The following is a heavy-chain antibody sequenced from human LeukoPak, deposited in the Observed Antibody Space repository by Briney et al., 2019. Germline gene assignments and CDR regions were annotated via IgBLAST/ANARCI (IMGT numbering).Heavy chain of an antibody. D-gene: IGHD3-16*01. CDR3: AKGTQFGSTHWFDP. Sequence: PGGSLRLSCAASGFTFSSYGMHWVRQAPGKGLEWVAVISYDGSNKYYADSVKGRFTISRDNSKNTLYLQMNSLRAEDTAVYYCAKGTQFGSTHWFDPWGQGTLVTVSS. CDR1: GFTFSSYG. V-gene: IGHV3-30*18. J-gene: IGHJ5*02. CDR2: ISYDGSNK.